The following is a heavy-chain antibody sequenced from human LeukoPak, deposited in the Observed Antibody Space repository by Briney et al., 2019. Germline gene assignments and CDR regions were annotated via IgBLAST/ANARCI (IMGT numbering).Heavy chain of an antibody. V-gene: IGHV3-7*03. D-gene: IGHD6-6*01. J-gene: IGHJ6*02. CDR1: GFTFSPYS. Sequence: PGGSLRLSCAASGFTFSPYSMNWVRQAPGKGLEWVANIKQDGSEKYYVDSVKGRFTISRDNSKNTLYLQMNSLRAEDTAVYYCAKNSYSSSSDHYYYGMDVWGQGTTVTVSS. CDR3: AKNSYSSSSDHYYYGMDV. CDR2: IKQDGSEK.